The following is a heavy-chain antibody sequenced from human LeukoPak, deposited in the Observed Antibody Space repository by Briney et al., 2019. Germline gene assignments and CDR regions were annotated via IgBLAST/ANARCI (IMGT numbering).Heavy chain of an antibody. CDR3: ARHPISLGSPDY. CDR2: IYYSGST. J-gene: IGHJ4*02. CDR1: GGSISSYY. V-gene: IGHV4-59*08. Sequence: SETLSLTCTVSGGSISSYYWSWIRQPPGKGLEWIGYIYYSGSTNYNPSLKSRVTISVDTSKNQFSLKLSSVTAADTAVYYCARHPISLGSPDYWGQGTLVTVSS.